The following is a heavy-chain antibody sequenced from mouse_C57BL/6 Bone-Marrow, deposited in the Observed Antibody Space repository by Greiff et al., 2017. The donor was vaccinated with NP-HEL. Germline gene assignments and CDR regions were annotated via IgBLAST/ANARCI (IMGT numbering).Heavy chain of an antibody. Sequence: QVQLQQSGAELARPGASVKLSCKASGYTFTSYGISWVKQRTGQGLEWIGEIYPRSGNTYYNEKFKGKATLTADKSSSTAYMELRSLTSEDSAVYFCARLGYYGSEYYYAMDYWGQGTSVTVSS. J-gene: IGHJ4*01. CDR2: IYPRSGNT. CDR3: ARLGYYGSEYYYAMDY. V-gene: IGHV1-81*01. D-gene: IGHD1-1*01. CDR1: GYTFTSYG.